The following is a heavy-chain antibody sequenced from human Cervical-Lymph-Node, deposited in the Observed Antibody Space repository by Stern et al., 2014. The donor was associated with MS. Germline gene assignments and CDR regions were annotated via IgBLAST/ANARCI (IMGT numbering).Heavy chain of an antibody. CDR3: ARGSGTAYDLRGDY. V-gene: IGHV1-2*02. D-gene: IGHD3-3*01. CDR2: INPNSGGT. Sequence: QVQLVESGAEARAPGASMKVSCKASGYIFTDYYLHWVRQAPGQGLEWLGWINPNSGGTNYAQNFQGRVTMTRDTSIGTAYMELRWLGSADTAVYYCARGSGTAYDLRGDYWGQGTLVTVSS. CDR1: GYIFTDYY. J-gene: IGHJ4*01.